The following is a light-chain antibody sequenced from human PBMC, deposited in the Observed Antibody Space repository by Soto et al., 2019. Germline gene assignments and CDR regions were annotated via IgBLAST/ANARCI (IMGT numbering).Light chain of an antibody. Sequence: QSVLTQPPSASGTPGQRVTISCSGSSSNIGSNYVYWYQHLPGTAPKLLIQRNNQRPSGVPDRFSVSKSGTSTSRAISGLRSEDEADYYCAAWDGSLSGVVFGGGTKLTVL. CDR1: SSNIGSNY. V-gene: IGLV1-47*01. J-gene: IGLJ2*01. CDR2: RNN. CDR3: AAWDGSLSGVV.